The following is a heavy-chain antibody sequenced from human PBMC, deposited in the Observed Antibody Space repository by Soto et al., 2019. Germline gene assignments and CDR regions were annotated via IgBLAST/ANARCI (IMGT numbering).Heavy chain of an antibody. CDR3: ARGGGSPDY. CDR1: GGSISSYY. CDR2: IYYSGST. J-gene: IGHJ4*02. V-gene: IGHV4-59*08. D-gene: IGHD1-26*01. Sequence: QVQLQESGPGLVKPSETLSLTCTVSGGSISSYYWSWIRQPPGKGLEWIGYIYYSGSTNYNPSLKXRXTKXVDTSKNQFSLKLSSVTAADTAVYYCARGGGSPDYWGQGTLVTVSS.